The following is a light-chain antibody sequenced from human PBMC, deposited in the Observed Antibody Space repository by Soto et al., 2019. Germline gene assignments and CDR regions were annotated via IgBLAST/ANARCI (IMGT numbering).Light chain of an antibody. CDR3: ASWDDSVNGPV. Sequence: QSVLTQPPSASVTPGQWVTISCSGSSSNIGNNYGFWYQQFPVLAPKLLIYRNNQRPSGVPDPFSGSKSGTSASLAIAGLRSDDESDYYCASWDDSVNGPVFGGGTKVTVL. CDR1: SSNIGNNY. J-gene: IGLJ3*02. CDR2: RNN. V-gene: IGLV1-47*01.